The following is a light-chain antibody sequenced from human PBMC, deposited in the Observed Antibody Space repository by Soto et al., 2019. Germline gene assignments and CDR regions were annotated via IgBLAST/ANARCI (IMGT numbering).Light chain of an antibody. CDR1: SSDVGGYNY. CDR3: SSYAGSTGWV. V-gene: IGLV2-8*01. Sequence: QSALTQPPSASGSPGQSVTISCTGTSSDVGGYNYVSWYQQHPGKAPKLMIYEVSKRPSGVPDRFSGSKSGNTASLTVSGLQAEDEADYYCSSYAGSTGWVFGGGTQLTVL. J-gene: IGLJ3*02. CDR2: EVS.